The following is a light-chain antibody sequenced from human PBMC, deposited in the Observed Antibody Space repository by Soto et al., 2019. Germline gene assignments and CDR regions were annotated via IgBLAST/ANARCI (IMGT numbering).Light chain of an antibody. CDR3: CSYVGSNNYV. Sequence: QSALTQPPSASGSPGQSVAISCTGNSSDVCGYNYVSWYQQYPGKAPKLIMYEVTKRPSGVPDRFSGSKSGNTASLTVSGLQAEDEADYYCCSYVGSNNYVFGTGTKVTVL. CDR2: EVT. J-gene: IGLJ1*01. V-gene: IGLV2-8*01. CDR1: SSDVCGYNY.